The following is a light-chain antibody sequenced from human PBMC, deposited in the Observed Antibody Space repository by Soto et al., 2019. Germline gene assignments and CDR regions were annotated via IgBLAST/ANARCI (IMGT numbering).Light chain of an antibody. CDR1: RYDVGGYNY. CDR2: EVD. Sequence: QSALTQTPSVSGSPGQSVTMSCTGTRYDVGGYNYVSWYQQHPGKAPKVIIYEVDKRPSGVPDRFTGSKSGYTASLTVSGLLAEDEAEYYCSSYTNINTRACVFGTGTKLTVL. V-gene: IGLV2-8*01. CDR3: SSYTNINTRACV. J-gene: IGLJ1*01.